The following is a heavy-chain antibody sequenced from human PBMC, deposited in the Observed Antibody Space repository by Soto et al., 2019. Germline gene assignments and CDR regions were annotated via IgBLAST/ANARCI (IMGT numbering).Heavy chain of an antibody. CDR1: GFTFSNYA. CDR3: AKGKLTAGLQPLGYYFDY. Sequence: GGSLRLSCSASGFTFSNYAMHWVRQAPGKGLEYVSAISSNGGSTYYADSVKGRFTISRDNSRNTLYLQMSSLRPEDTAVYYCAKGKLTAGLQPLGYYFDYWGQGTLVTVSS. D-gene: IGHD1-1*01. J-gene: IGHJ4*02. V-gene: IGHV3-64D*08. CDR2: ISSNGGST.